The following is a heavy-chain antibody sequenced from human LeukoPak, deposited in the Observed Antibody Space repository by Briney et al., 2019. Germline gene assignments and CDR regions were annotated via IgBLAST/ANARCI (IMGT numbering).Heavy chain of an antibody. Sequence: GGSLRLSCAASGFTFSSYAMGWVRQAPGKGLEWVSGLRISGDTTHYADSVKGRFTISRDNSKNTLYFQLNSMIVDDTAVYYCAKGWNSLSFYITHWGQGILVTVSS. V-gene: IGHV3-23*01. J-gene: IGHJ4*02. D-gene: IGHD3-10*01. CDR1: GFTFSSYA. CDR3: AKGWNSLSFYITH. CDR2: LRISGDTT.